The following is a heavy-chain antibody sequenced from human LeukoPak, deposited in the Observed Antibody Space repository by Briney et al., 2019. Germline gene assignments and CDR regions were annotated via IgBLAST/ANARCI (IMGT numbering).Heavy chain of an antibody. J-gene: IGHJ4*02. Sequence: GGSLRLSCTVSGFTVSSNSMSWVRQAPGKGLEWVSFIYSGTTHYSDSVKGRFTISRDNSKNTLYLQMNSLRAEDTAVYYCAKVRNCYGDCYYFDYWGQGTLVTVSS. CDR1: GFTVSSNS. V-gene: IGHV3-53*01. CDR2: IYSGTT. CDR3: AKVRNCYGDCYYFDY. D-gene: IGHD2-2*01.